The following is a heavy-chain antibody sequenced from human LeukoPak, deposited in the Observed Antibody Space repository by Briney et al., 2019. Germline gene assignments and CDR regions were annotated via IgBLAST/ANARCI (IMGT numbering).Heavy chain of an antibody. CDR1: GYTFTRYY. J-gene: IGHJ4*02. V-gene: IGHV1-46*01. D-gene: IGHD6-13*01. CDR3: STSPQLAIFDY. CDR2: IHPSGGNT. Sequence: ASVKVSCMASGYTFTRYYMHWVRQAAGQGLEWMGIIHPSGGNTSYAQKFQGRVTMPRDISTSTVYMELSGQRSEHTAVYCCSTSPQLAIFDYWGQGTLVTVSS.